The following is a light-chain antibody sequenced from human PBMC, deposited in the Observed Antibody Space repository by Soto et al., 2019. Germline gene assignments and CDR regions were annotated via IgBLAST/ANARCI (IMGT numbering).Light chain of an antibody. CDR2: SAS. CDR3: QQSYSPPWT. J-gene: IGKJ1*01. Sequence: PSSLSASVGDRVTITCRASQSISTYLNWYQQKPGKAPEFLIYSASSLQSGVPSRFSGSGSGTDFTLTINSLQPEDFATYYCQQSYSPPWTFGQGTKWIS. V-gene: IGKV1-39*01. CDR1: QSISTY.